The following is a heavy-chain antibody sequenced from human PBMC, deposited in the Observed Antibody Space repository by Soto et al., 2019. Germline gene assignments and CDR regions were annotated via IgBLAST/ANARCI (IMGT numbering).Heavy chain of an antibody. V-gene: IGHV1-69*01. CDR3: ALEIELMVYAVHF. J-gene: IGHJ4*02. Sequence: QVQLVQSGAEVKKPGSSVKVSCKTSGGTFRKYAISWVRQAPGQGLEWMGGIIPVFGTTKNALKFQGRVTITADESTSTAYMELSSLRSEDTAVYYCALEIELMVYAVHFWGQGTLVTVSS. CDR2: IIPVFGTT. D-gene: IGHD2-8*01. CDR1: GGTFRKYA.